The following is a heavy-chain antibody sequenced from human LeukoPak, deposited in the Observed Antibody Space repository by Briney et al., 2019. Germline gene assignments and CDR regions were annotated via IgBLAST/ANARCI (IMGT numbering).Heavy chain of an antibody. Sequence: GSLRLFCAAAGIRFCNFSLRWGRQGSGGGVELVSSIRGNGETFYADSVKGRFTLSSDSSRNTVYFQLNNLRVEDTAIYYCAKASWVSSTDAVRWGQGTLVTVSS. CDR2: IRGNGET. V-gene: IGHV3-23*01. D-gene: IGHD3-16*01. CDR1: GIRFCNFS. J-gene: IGHJ4*02. CDR3: AKASWVSSTDAVR.